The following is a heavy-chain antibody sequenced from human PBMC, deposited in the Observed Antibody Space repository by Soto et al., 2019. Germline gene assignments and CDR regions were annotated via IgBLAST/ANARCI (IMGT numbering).Heavy chain of an antibody. CDR2: IIPILGIA. J-gene: IGHJ4*02. CDR1: GGTFSSYT. V-gene: IGHV1-69*02. Sequence: QVQLVQSGAEVKKPRSSVKVSCKGSGGTFSSYTISWVRQAPGQGLEWTGRIIPILGIANYAQKFQGRVTITADKSTSTAYMELSSLRSEDTAVYYCARSVDSGYACWDYWGPGTLVTVSS. CDR3: ARSVDSGYACWDY. D-gene: IGHD5-12*01.